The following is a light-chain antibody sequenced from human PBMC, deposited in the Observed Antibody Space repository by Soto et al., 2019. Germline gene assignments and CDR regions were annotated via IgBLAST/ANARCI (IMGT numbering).Light chain of an antibody. CDR3: STWDDSLAGLVI. CDR1: NSNIGSNP. J-gene: IGLJ2*01. Sequence: QSVLTQPPSASGTPGQRVTFSCSGSNSNIGSNPVNWYQQLPGTAPRLLIYSNNQRPSGVPDRVSGSKSGTSASLAISWLLSEDEADYFCSTWDDSLAGLVIFGGGTKLTVL. CDR2: SNN. V-gene: IGLV1-44*01.